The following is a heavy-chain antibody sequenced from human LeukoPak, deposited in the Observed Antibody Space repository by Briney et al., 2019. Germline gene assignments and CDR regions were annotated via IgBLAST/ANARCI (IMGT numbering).Heavy chain of an antibody. CDR1: GFAFNSQT. J-gene: IGHJ4*02. CDR2: IKEDEIEI. CDR3: AKDEVWGRFSLDS. Sequence: GGSLRLSCAASGFAFNSQTMSWVRQAPGKGLEWVASIKEDEIEIHYVDSVKGRFTISRDNAKDSLYLQMNSLRVEDTAVYYCAKDEVWGRFSLDSWGQGTLVTVSS. V-gene: IGHV3-7*01. D-gene: IGHD3-16*01.